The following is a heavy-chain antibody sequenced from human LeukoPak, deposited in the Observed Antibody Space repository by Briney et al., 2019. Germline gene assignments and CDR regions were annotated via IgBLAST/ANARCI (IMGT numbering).Heavy chain of an antibody. Sequence: SETLSLTCAVSGGSISSSNWWSWVRQPPGKGLEWIGEIYHSGSTNYNPSLKSRVTISVDKSKNQFSLKLSSVTAADTAVYYCATTARGYDITFDYWGQGTLVTVSS. V-gene: IGHV4-4*02. D-gene: IGHD5-12*01. CDR1: GGSISSSNW. J-gene: IGHJ4*02. CDR2: IYHSGST. CDR3: ATTARGYDITFDY.